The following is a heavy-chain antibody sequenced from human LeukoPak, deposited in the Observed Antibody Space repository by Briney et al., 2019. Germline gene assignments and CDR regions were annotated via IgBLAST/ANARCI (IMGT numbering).Heavy chain of an antibody. J-gene: IGHJ6*04. D-gene: IGHD3-10*02. CDR1: GFTFSSYE. V-gene: IGHV3-48*03. CDR2: ISSSGSTI. CDR3: AELGITMSGGV. Sequence: GGSLRLSCAASGFTFSSYEMNWGRKGPGKGLEWVSYISSSGSTISYADSVQGRFTISRDNANNSLYLQMLSLKAADTAVYYCAELGITMSGGVWGKGTTVTISS.